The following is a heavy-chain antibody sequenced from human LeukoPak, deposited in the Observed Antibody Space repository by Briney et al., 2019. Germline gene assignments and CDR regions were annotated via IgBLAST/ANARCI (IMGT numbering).Heavy chain of an antibody. D-gene: IGHD2-2*01. V-gene: IGHV4-34*01. CDR3: ARGLRNIVVEPVAMQRYYFDS. J-gene: IGHJ4*02. CDR1: GGSFSGHY. Sequence: SETLSLTCAVYGGSFSGHYWSWIRRPPGKGLEWIGEITHSGSTDYNPSLKSRVTVSVDTSKKLLSLKLSSVTAADTAVYYCARGLRNIVVEPVAMQRYYFDSWGQGTLVTVSS. CDR2: ITHSGST.